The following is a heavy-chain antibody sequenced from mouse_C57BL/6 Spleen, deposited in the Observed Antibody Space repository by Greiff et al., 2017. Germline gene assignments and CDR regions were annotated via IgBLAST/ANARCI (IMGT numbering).Heavy chain of an antibody. J-gene: IGHJ2*01. V-gene: IGHV5-6*01. CDR1: GFPFSSHG. Sequence: EMQGVESGGDLVKPGGSLKLSCAASGFPFSSHGMSWVRQTPDKRLEWVATISSGSSYTYYPDSVKGRFTISRDNATNTLYLQMSSLKSEDTAMYYCARDDPYFDYWGQGTTLTVSS. D-gene: IGHD2-12*01. CDR2: ISSGSSYT. CDR3: ARDDPYFDY.